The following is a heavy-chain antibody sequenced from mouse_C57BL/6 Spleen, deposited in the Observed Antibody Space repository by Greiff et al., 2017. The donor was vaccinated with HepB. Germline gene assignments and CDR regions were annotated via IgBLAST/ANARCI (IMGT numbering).Heavy chain of an antibody. CDR1: GYTFTSYW. D-gene: IGHD2-4*01. V-gene: IGHV1-64*01. CDR3: ARRDYEDAMDY. Sequence: QVQLKQPGAELVKPGASVKLSCKASGYTFTSYWMHWVKQRPGQGLEWIGMIHPNSGSTNYNEKFKSKATLTVDKSSSTAYMQLSSLTSEDSAVYYCARRDYEDAMDYWGQGTSVTVSS. J-gene: IGHJ4*01. CDR2: IHPNSGST.